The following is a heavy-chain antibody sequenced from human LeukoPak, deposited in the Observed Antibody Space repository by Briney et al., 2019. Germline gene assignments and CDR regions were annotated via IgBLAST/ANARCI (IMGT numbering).Heavy chain of an antibody. Sequence: ASVKVSCKASGYTFTTYGITWVRQAPGQGLEWMGWVSAYNGNTNSAQKLQDRVTMTTDTSTSTAYMELRSLRSDDTAVYCCVRGGGFNSGFEYWGQGTLVIVSS. CDR2: VSAYNGNT. J-gene: IGHJ4*02. V-gene: IGHV1-18*01. CDR3: VRGGGFNSGFEY. CDR1: GYTFTTYG. D-gene: IGHD3-10*01.